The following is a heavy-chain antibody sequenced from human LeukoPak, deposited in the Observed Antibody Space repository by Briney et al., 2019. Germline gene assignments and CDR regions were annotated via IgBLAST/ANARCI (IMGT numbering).Heavy chain of an antibody. CDR1: GYTFTGYY. CDR2: INTNSGGT. Sequence: APVKVSCKASGYTFTGYYMHWVRQAPGHGLEWMGWINTNSGGTNYAQKFQGRVTMTRDTSISTAYMELSRLRSDDTAVYYCARGEKRNYYGSGSYSRFPDYWGQGTLVTVSS. CDR3: ARGEKRNYYGSGSYSRFPDY. J-gene: IGHJ4*02. D-gene: IGHD3-10*01. V-gene: IGHV1-2*02.